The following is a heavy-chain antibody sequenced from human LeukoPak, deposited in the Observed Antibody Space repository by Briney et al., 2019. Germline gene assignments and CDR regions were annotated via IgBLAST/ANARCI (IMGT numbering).Heavy chain of an antibody. V-gene: IGHV3-30*02. CDR3: AKTSGYDDY. CDR1: GFTFSSYG. D-gene: IGHD2-15*01. Sequence: GGSLRLSCAASGFTFSSYGMHWVRQAPGKGLEWVAFIRYDGGNKYYADSVKGRFTISRDNSKNTLYLQMNSLRAEDTAVYYCAKTSGYDDYWGQGTLVTVSS. J-gene: IGHJ4*02. CDR2: IRYDGGNK.